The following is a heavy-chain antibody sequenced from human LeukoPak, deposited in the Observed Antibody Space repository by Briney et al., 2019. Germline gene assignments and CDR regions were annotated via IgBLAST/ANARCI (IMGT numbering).Heavy chain of an antibody. V-gene: IGHV3-30*03. CDR1: GFTFSSYG. CDR3: ARHSPLWNY. Sequence: GRSLRLSCAASGFTFSSYGMHWVRQAPGKGLEWVAVISYDGSNKYYADSVKGRFTISRDNSKNTLYLQMNSLRAEDTAVYYCARHSPLWNYWGQGTLVTVSS. D-gene: IGHD1-1*01. J-gene: IGHJ4*02. CDR2: ISYDGSNK.